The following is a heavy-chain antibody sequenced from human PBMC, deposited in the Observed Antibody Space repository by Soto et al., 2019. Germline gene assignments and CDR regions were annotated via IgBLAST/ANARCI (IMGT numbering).Heavy chain of an antibody. CDR2: IWYDGSNK. V-gene: IGHV3-33*01. Sequence: HPGGSLRLSCAASGFTFSSYGMHWVRQAPGKGLEWVAVIWYDGSNKYYADSVKGRFTISRDNSKNTLYLQMNSLRAEDTAVYYCARDLCGGDCYFGHAFDICGQGTMVTVSS. CDR1: GFTFSSYG. CDR3: ARDLCGGDCYFGHAFDI. D-gene: IGHD2-21*01. J-gene: IGHJ3*02.